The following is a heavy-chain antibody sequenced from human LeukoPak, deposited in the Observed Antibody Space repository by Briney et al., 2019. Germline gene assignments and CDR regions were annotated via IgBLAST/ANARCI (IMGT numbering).Heavy chain of an antibody. D-gene: IGHD1-26*01. CDR1: GYSIKSGYY. J-gene: IGHJ4*02. CDR3: ARVGSIVAAHYYFDY. CDR2: VYRSGST. Sequence: SSETLSLGCSVSGYSIKSGYYWRWIRQSPGKGPEWLGSVYRSGSTSYNPALQSRVSISVDTPKNQFSLRMTSVTAADTAVYYCARVGSIVAAHYYFDYWGQGILVTVSS. V-gene: IGHV4-38-2*02.